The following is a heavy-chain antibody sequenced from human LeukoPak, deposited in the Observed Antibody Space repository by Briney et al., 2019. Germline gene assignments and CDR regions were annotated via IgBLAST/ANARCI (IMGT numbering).Heavy chain of an antibody. V-gene: IGHV3-53*01. CDR3: ARDKRAGANVYYYYMDV. CDR2: IYSGGTT. J-gene: IGHJ6*03. Sequence: PGGSLRLSCAASGFIFPNAWMHWVRQAPGKGLEWVSIIYSGGTTYFADSVKGRFTISRDNSKNTLYLQMNSLRPEDTAVYYCARDKRAGANVYYYYMDVWGKGTTVTVSS. CDR1: GFIFPNAW. D-gene: IGHD1-26*01.